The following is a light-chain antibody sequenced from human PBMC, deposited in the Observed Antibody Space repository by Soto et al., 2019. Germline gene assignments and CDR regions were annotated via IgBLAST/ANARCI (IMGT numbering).Light chain of an antibody. J-gene: IGKJ3*01. CDR1: QSLSSY. CDR2: DAS. V-gene: IGKV3-11*01. Sequence: EIVLPQPPATLSLSPGERATLSCRASQSLSSYLAWYQQKPGQAPRLLIYDASNRATGIPARFSGSGSGTDFTLTTSSLEPEDFAVYYCRQRSNWQGFAFGPGTKVDIK. CDR3: RQRSNWQGFA.